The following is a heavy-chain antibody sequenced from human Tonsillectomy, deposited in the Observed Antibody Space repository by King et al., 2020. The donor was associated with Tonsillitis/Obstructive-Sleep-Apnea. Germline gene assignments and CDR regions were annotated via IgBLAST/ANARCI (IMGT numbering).Heavy chain of an antibody. Sequence: QLQESGPGLVKPSETLSLTCTVSGGSISSYYWSWLRPPPGKGLEWIGYIYYSGSTNYNPSLKSRVTISVDTSKKQFSLKLSSVTAADTAVYYCARHGGGIDIVDPYYFDYWGQGTLVTVSP. CDR3: ARHGGGIDIVDPYYFDY. D-gene: IGHD2-15*01. CDR1: GGSISSYY. V-gene: IGHV4-59*08. CDR2: IYYSGST. J-gene: IGHJ4*02.